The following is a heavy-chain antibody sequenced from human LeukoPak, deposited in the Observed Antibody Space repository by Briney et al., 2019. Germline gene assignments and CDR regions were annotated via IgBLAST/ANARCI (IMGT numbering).Heavy chain of an antibody. Sequence: SETLSLTCTVSGGSTSSYYWSWIRQPPGKGLEWIGYIYYSGSTNYNPSLKSRVTISVDTSKNQFSLKLSSVTAADTAVYYCASGGINNWFDPWGQGTLVTVSS. V-gene: IGHV4-59*01. CDR1: GGSTSSYY. CDR3: ASGGINNWFDP. CDR2: IYYSGST. D-gene: IGHD6-13*01. J-gene: IGHJ5*02.